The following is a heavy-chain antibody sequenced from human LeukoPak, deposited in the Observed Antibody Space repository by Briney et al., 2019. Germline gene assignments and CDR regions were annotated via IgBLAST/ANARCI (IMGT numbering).Heavy chain of an antibody. CDR1: GGTFSSYA. J-gene: IGHJ4*02. D-gene: IGHD3-3*01. Sequence: GSSVKVSCKASGGTFSSYAISWVRQAPGQGLEWMGRIIPILGIANYAQKFQGRVTITADKSTSTAYMELSSLRSEDTAVYYCARDPPDFWSGRYFDYWGQGTLVTVSS. CDR3: ARDPPDFWSGRYFDY. V-gene: IGHV1-69*04. CDR2: IIPILGIA.